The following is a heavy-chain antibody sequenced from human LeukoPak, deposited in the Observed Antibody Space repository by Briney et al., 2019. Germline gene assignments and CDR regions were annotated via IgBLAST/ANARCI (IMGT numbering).Heavy chain of an antibody. V-gene: IGHV3-30*18. CDR2: ISYDGSYK. CDR3: AKRLGYYDSSEGYFDQ. D-gene: IGHD3-22*01. J-gene: IGHJ4*02. Sequence: GRSLRLSCAASGFTYSSFGMHWVRQAPGKGLEWVAVISYDGSYKNYVDSVKGRFTISRDISKNTLYLQMNSLRAEDTAVYYCAKRLGYYDSSEGYFDQWGQGTLVTVSS. CDR1: GFTYSSFG.